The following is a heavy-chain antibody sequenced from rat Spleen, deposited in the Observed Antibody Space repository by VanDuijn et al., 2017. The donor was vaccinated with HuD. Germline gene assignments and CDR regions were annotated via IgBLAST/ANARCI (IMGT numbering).Heavy chain of an antibody. V-gene: IGHV5-7*01. CDR1: GFPFSDST. J-gene: IGHJ2*01. Sequence: EVQLVESGGGLVQPGRSLKLCCAASGFPFSDSTVAWVRQAPKKGLWWVATISYDVDSTYYRDSVKGRFTISRDNAKSTLYLQMDSLRSEDTATYYCARRDYGGYFDYWGQGVMVTVSS. CDR2: ISYDVDST. CDR3: ARRDYGGYFDY. D-gene: IGHD1-11*01.